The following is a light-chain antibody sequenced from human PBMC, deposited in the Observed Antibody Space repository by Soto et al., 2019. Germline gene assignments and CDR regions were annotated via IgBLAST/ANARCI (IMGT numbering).Light chain of an antibody. J-gene: IGKJ5*01. Sequence: GLTQSPSTLSLYPGDRAALSCKASQSVHNFLAWYQQKPGQAPRLLTYGASKRAAGIPARFSGSGSGTDFTLTINSLEPEDFAVYSCQQRSNWPPITFGQRTPPENK. CDR1: QSVHNF. CDR3: QQRSNWPPIT. CDR2: GAS. V-gene: IGKV3-11*01.